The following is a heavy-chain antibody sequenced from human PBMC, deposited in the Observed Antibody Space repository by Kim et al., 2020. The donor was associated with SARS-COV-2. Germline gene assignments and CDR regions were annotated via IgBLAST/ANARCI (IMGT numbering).Heavy chain of an antibody. V-gene: IGHV1-24*01. D-gene: IGHD3-10*01. J-gene: IGHJ4*02. Sequence: ETSYAQNCQGRVTMTEDTSTDTAYLNLTNLRSDDTAVYYCATTLFGGLDYWGQGTLVTVSS. CDR3: ATTLFGGLDY. CDR2: ET.